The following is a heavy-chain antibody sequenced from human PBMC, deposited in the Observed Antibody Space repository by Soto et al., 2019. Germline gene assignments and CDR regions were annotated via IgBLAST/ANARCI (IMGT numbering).Heavy chain of an antibody. J-gene: IGHJ6*02. CDR2: INAGNGNT. D-gene: IGHD6-6*01. V-gene: IGHV1-3*01. CDR1: GYTFTNYA. CDR3: AAVYSSSSIYYYCCGMDV. Sequence: QVQLVQSGAEVKKPGASVKVSCKASGYTFTNYAMHWVRQAPGQRLEWMGRINAGNGNTKYSQKFEGRVTITRDTFASTAYRELSSLRSEDTAVYYCAAVYSSSSIYYYCCGMDVWGQGTTVTVSS.